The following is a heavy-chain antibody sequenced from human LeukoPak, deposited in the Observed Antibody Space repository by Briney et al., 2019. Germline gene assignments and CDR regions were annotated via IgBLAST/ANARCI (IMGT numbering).Heavy chain of an antibody. J-gene: IGHJ4*02. CDR1: GFTFSSYG. CDR3: AKDEGYLPPY. V-gene: IGHV3-30*18. Sequence: PGRSLRLSCAASGFTFSSYGMHWVRQAPGKGLEWVAVISYDGSNKYYADSVKGRFTISRDNSKNTLYLQMNSLRAEDTAVYYCAKDEGYLPPYWGQGTLVTVSS. D-gene: IGHD6-13*01. CDR2: ISYDGSNK.